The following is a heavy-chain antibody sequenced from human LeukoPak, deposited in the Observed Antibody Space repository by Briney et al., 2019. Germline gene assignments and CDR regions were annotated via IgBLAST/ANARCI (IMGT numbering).Heavy chain of an antibody. J-gene: IGHJ3*02. CDR2: IIPIFGTA. CDR3: ASDYCSSTSCYEDWGSHAFDI. V-gene: IGHV1-69*06. CDR1: GGTFSSYA. Sequence: ASVKVSCKASGGTFSSYAISWVRQAPGQGLEWMGGIIPIFGTANYAQKFQGRVTITADKSTSTAYMELSSLRSEDTAVYYCASDYCSSTSCYEDWGSHAFDIWDQGTMVTVSS. D-gene: IGHD2-2*01.